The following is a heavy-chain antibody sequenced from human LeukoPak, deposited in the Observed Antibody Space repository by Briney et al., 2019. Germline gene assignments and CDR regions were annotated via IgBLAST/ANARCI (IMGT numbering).Heavy chain of an antibody. CDR3: ARAGAWQIDP. V-gene: IGHV4-59*01. D-gene: IGHD3-10*01. CDR1: GGSINSYY. J-gene: IGHJ5*02. CDR2: VFYTGSS. Sequence: SETLSLTCTVSGGSINSYYWSWIRQPPGKGLEWIGHVFYTGSSNYNPSLKSRVTISLDRSKNQFSLRLTSVTAADTAVYYCARAGAWQIDPWGQGTLVTVCS.